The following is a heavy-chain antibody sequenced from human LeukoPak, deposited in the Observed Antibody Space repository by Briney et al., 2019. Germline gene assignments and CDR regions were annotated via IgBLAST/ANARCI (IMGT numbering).Heavy chain of an antibody. V-gene: IGHV3-30*03. CDR2: ISNGGTDK. Sequence: TGGSLRLSCAAPGVTFSNYAMHWVRQSPGKGLEWVAVISNGGTDKHHADSVKGRFTVSRDNSNHTVYLEMDRLRVEDTAIYYCVREGTYFFASGSFQGYYFDNWGQGTLVTVSS. J-gene: IGHJ4*02. CDR3: VREGTYFFASGSFQGYYFDN. CDR1: GVTFSNYA. D-gene: IGHD3-10*01.